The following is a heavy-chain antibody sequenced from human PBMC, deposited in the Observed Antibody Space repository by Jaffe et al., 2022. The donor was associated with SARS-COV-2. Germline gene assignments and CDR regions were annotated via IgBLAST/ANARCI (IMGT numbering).Heavy chain of an antibody. V-gene: IGHV3-30*04. J-gene: IGHJ4*02. CDR1: AFTFSSYA. CDR3: ARDAPVAGTGLFDY. CDR2: ISKDGSNK. D-gene: IGHD6-19*01. Sequence: QVQLEESGGGVVQPGRSLRLSCAASAFTFSSYAMHWVRQAPGKGLEWVALISKDGSNKYYADSVKGRFTISRDKSKNTLYLQMNSLRAEDTAVFYCARDAPVAGTGLFDYWGQGTLVTVSS.